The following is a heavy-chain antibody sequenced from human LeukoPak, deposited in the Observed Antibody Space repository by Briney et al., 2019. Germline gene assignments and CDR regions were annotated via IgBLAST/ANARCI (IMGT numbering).Heavy chain of an antibody. CDR2: IYYSGST. CDR3: ASQRDLYSSSWYFDY. J-gene: IGHJ4*02. CDR1: GVSISSSSYY. Sequence: SETLSLTCTVSGVSISSSSYYWGWIRQPPGKGLEWIGSIYYSGSTYYNPSLKSRVTISVDTSKNQFSLKLSSVTAADTAVYYCASQRDLYSSSWYFDYWGQGTLVTVSS. D-gene: IGHD6-13*01. V-gene: IGHV4-39*01.